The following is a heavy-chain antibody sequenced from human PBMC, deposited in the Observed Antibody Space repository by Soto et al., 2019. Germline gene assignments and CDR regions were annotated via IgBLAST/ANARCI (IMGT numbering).Heavy chain of an antibody. CDR3: ARERLWFGELLPPDY. CDR1: GGSISSGGYY. Sequence: SETLSLTCTVSGGSISSGGYYWSWIRQHPGKGLEWIGYIYYSGSTYYNPSLKSRVTISVDTSKNQFSLKLSSVTAADTAVYYCARERLWFGELLPPDYWGQGTLVTVSS. CDR2: IYYSGST. J-gene: IGHJ4*02. D-gene: IGHD3-10*01. V-gene: IGHV4-31*03.